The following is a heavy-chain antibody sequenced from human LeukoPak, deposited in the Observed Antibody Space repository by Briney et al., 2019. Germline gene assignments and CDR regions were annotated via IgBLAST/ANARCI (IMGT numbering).Heavy chain of an antibody. D-gene: IGHD3-22*01. V-gene: IGHV3-48*03. CDR1: GFTFSSYE. J-gene: IGHJ4*02. CDR3: ARGYSSDTTGYNPLDH. Sequence: GGSLRLSCAASGFTFSSYEMNWVRQAPGKGLEWISYISSSGSSMSYADSVKGRFTISRDNAKNSMYLQMTSLRAGDAAVYYCARGYSSDTTGYNPLDHWGQGTLVTVSS. CDR2: ISSSGSSM.